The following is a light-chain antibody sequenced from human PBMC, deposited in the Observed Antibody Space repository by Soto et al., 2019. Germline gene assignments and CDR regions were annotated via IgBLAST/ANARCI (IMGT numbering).Light chain of an antibody. V-gene: IGKV3-20*01. J-gene: IGKJ1*01. CDR1: QSVRDRF. CDR2: DTS. CDR3: QQYSTSPGT. Sequence: EIVLTQSPGTLSLSPGERATLSCRASQSVRDRFLAWYQQQPGPAPSLLIYDTSTRATGVADRFSGSGSGTDFALTIRRVDAEDFAIYFCQQYSTSPGTFGQGTKVEI.